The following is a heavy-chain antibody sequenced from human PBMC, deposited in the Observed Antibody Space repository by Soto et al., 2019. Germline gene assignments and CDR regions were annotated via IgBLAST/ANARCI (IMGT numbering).Heavy chain of an antibody. D-gene: IGHD4-17*01. Sequence: VGSLRLSCAASGFTFSRYSMNWFRQAPVKGLEWVSSIDSYSNFIYYADSVKGRFVISKDTSRNRVVLTITNMNPEDTGTYFCAHAGDYDLLTFDHWGPGTLVTVSS. J-gene: IGHJ4*02. V-gene: IGHV3-21*03. CDR2: IDSYSNFI. CDR3: AHAGDYDLLTFDH. CDR1: GFTFSRYS.